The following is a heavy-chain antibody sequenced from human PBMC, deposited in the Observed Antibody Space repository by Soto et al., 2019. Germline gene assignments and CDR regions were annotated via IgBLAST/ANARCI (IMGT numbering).Heavy chain of an antibody. CDR3: ARVVFTMVRRVIIKTYYYYGMDV. D-gene: IGHD3-10*01. J-gene: IGHJ6*02. Sequence: GASVKVSCKASGYTFTSYGISWVRQAPGQGLEWMGWISAYNGNTNYAQKLQGRVTMTTDTSTSTAYMELRSLRSDDTAVYYCARVVFTMVRRVIIKTYYYYGMDVWGQGTTVTVSS. V-gene: IGHV1-18*01. CDR1: GYTFTSYG. CDR2: ISAYNGNT.